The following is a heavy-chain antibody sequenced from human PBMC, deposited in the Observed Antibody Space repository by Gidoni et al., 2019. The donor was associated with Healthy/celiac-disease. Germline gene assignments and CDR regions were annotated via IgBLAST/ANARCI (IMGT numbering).Heavy chain of an antibody. J-gene: IGHJ4*02. D-gene: IGHD6-13*01. CDR3: ARDPTYSSSLYMGYYFDY. CDR1: GFTFSSYA. Sequence: QVQLVESGGGVVQPGRSLRLSCAASGFTFSSYAMHWVRQAPGKGREWVAVISYDGSNKYYADSVKGRFTISRDNSKNTLYLQMNSLRAEDTAVYYCARDPTYSSSLYMGYYFDYWGQGTLVTVSS. CDR2: ISYDGSNK. V-gene: IGHV3-30-3*01.